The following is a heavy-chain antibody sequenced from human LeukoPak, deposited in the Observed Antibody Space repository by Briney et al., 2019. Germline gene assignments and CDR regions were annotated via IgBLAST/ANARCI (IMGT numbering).Heavy chain of an antibody. CDR3: AREYSSNWYPFDY. J-gene: IGHJ4*02. CDR2: ISGDVRST. CDR1: GFTFSSYA. Sequence: GGSLRLSCAASGFTFSSYAMSWVRQAPGKGLEWVSAISGDVRSTFYADSVKGRFTISRDNAKNSVYLQMDSLRAEDTAEYYCAREYSSNWYPFDYWGQGILVTVSS. V-gene: IGHV3-23*01. D-gene: IGHD6-13*01.